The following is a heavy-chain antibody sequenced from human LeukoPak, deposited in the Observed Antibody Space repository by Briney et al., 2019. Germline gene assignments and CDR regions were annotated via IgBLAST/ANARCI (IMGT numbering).Heavy chain of an antibody. CDR3: ARGGYVGCSSTSCYDY. Sequence: PGGSLRLSCAASGFTFSSYSMNWVRQAPGKGLEWVSYISSSSSTIYYADSVKGRFTISRDNAKNSLYLQMNSLRAEDTAVYYCARGGYVGCSSTSCYDYWGQGTLVTVSS. J-gene: IGHJ4*02. CDR1: GFTFSSYS. D-gene: IGHD2-2*01. V-gene: IGHV3-48*01. CDR2: ISSSSSTI.